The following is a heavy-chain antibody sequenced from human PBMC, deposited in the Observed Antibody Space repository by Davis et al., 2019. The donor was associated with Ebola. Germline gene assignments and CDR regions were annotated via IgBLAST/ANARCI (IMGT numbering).Heavy chain of an antibody. Sequence: PGGSLRLSCAASGFTFSSYWIHWVRHAPGKGLVWVSRINTDGSRTRDADSVKGRFTISRDNAKNTLYRQMNSLRAEDTAVYYCARVLSYCSGGSCPGGSDHWGQGTLVAVSS. CDR1: GFTFSSYW. V-gene: IGHV3-74*01. CDR3: ARVLSYCSGGSCPGGSDH. D-gene: IGHD2-15*01. J-gene: IGHJ4*02. CDR2: INTDGSRT.